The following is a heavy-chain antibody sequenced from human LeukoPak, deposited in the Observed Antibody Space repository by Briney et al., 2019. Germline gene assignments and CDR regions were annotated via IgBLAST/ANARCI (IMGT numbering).Heavy chain of an antibody. CDR2: ISGTGGSA. CDR3: AKGSGGWFGELWSWFDP. V-gene: IGHV3-23*01. J-gene: IGHJ5*02. CDR1: GFTFSSYS. D-gene: IGHD3-10*01. Sequence: GGSLRLSCAASGFTFSSYSMNWVRQAPGKGLEWVSGISGTGGSAYYADSVKGRFTISRENSKNTVNLQMNSLRAEDTAVYYCAKGSGGWFGELWSWFDPWGQGTLVTVSS.